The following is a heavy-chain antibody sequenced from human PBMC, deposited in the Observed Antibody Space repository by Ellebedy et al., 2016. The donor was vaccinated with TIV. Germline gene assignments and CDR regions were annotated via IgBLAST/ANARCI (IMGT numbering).Heavy chain of an antibody. V-gene: IGHV3-23*01. CDR2: ISGTGDST. J-gene: IGHJ4*02. Sequence: PGGSLRLSCTASGFTFSSYAMGWVRQAPGRGLEWVSPISGTGDSTYYADSVEGRFTISRDNSKNTLYLQMNSLRVEDTAVYYCAKDRTPGDGYWVFDHWGQGTLVTVSS. CDR1: GFTFSSYA. CDR3: AKDRTPGDGYWVFDH. D-gene: IGHD5-18*01.